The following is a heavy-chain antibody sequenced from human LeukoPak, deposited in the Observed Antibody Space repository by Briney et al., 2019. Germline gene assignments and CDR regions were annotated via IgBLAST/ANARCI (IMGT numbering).Heavy chain of an antibody. CDR3: ARDSPPDY. V-gene: IGHV3-48*03. CDR1: GFTFSSSE. J-gene: IGHJ4*02. Sequence: GGSLRLSCVASGFTFSSSEMNWVRQAPGKGLEWISYITSSSRTIWYADSVKGRFTISRDNSKNTLYLQMNSLRAEDTAVYYCARDSPPDYWGQGTLVTVSS. CDR2: ITSSSRTI.